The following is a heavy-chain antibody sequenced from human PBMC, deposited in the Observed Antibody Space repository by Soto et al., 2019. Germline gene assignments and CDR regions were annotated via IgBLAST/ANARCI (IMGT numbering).Heavy chain of an antibody. V-gene: IGHV1-18*04. D-gene: IGHD2-21*02. CDR2: ISAYNGNT. CDR3: ARDSGNIVVVTDIREGGLAP. J-gene: IGHJ5*02. Sequence: QVQLVQSGAEVKKPGASVKVSCKASGYTFTSYGISWVRQAPGQGLEWMGWISAYNGNTNYAQKLQGRVPMTPDTSTSTAYMELRSPRSDDKAVYSCARDSGNIVVVTDIREGGLAPGGQGTLVTVSS. CDR1: GYTFTSYG.